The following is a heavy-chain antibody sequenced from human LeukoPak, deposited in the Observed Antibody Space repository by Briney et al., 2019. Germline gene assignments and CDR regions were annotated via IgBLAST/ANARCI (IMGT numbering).Heavy chain of an antibody. CDR1: GYTFTSYG. CDR2: ISAYNGNT. J-gene: IGHJ4*02. V-gene: IGHV1-18*01. Sequence: ASVKVSCKASGYTFTSYGISWVRQAPGQGLEWMGWISAYNGNTNYAQKLQGRVTMTTDKSTNTAYMELRSLRSEDTAVYYCARGGIYGILTCYYDYWGQGTLVTVSS. D-gene: IGHD3-9*01. CDR3: ARGGIYGILTCYYDY.